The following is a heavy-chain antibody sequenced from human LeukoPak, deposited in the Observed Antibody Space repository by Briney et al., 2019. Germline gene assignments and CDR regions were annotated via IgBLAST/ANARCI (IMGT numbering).Heavy chain of an antibody. D-gene: IGHD1-14*01. CDR2: ISWNSGSI. CDR3: AKDMGSRTAGGFDY. CDR1: GFTFDDYA. V-gene: IGHV3-9*01. Sequence: GGPLRLSCAASGFTFDDYAMHWVRQAPGKGLEWVSGISWNSGSIGYADSVKGRFTISRDNAKNSLYLQMNSLRAEDTALYYCAKDMGSRTAGGFDYWGQGTLVTVSS. J-gene: IGHJ4*02.